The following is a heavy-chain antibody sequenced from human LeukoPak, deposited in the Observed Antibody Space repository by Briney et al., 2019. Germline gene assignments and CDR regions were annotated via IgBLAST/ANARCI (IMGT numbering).Heavy chain of an antibody. CDR1: GFTFSDYY. V-gene: IGHV3-11*04. Sequence: GGSLRLSCAASGFTFSDYYMSWIRQAPGKGLEWVSYISSSGSTIYYADSVKGRFTISRDTSKNTLYLQMNSLRPEDTAVYYCAKDYGDGQYFDYWGQGTLVTVSS. J-gene: IGHJ4*02. CDR2: ISSSGSTI. CDR3: AKDYGDGQYFDY. D-gene: IGHD4-17*01.